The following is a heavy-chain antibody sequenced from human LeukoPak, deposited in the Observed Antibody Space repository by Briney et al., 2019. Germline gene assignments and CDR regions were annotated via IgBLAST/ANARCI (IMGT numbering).Heavy chain of an antibody. CDR2: IIPILGIA. D-gene: IGHD2-21*01. CDR3: ARGSDYYYYGMDV. V-gene: IGHV1-69*04. CDR1: GGTFSSYA. Sequence: SVKVSCKASGGTFSSYAISWVRQAPGQGLEWMGRIIPILGIANYAQKFQGRVTITADKSTSTAYMELSSLRSEDTAVYYCARGSDYYYYGMDVWGQGTTVTVSS. J-gene: IGHJ6*01.